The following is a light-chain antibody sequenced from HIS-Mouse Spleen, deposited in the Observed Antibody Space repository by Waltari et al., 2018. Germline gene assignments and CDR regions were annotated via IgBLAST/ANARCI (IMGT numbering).Light chain of an antibody. CDR2: DVS. J-gene: IGLJ2*01. Sequence: QSALTQPRSVSGSPGQSVTISCTGTSSDVGGYNYVSWYQQHPGKAPKLMIYDVSKRRWGVPERCAGSKSGETASLTISGLQAEDEADYYCCSYAGSYTLVFGGGTKLTVL. CDR3: CSYAGSYTLV. V-gene: IGLV2-11*01. CDR1: SSDVGGYNY.